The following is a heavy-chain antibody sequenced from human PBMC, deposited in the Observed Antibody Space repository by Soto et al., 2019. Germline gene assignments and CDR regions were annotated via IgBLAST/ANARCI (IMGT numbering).Heavy chain of an antibody. V-gene: IGHV3-23*01. J-gene: IGHJ4*02. CDR1: GFTFSSFA. Sequence: GGSLRLSCAASGFTFSSFAMSWVRQAPGKGLDWVSAISGSGGGTYYADSVRGRFTISRDNSKNTLYLQMNGLRAEDTAVYYCAKVNLMVTEYYFDYWGQGTLVTVSS. CDR3: AKVNLMVTEYYFDY. D-gene: IGHD2-8*01. CDR2: ISGSGGGT.